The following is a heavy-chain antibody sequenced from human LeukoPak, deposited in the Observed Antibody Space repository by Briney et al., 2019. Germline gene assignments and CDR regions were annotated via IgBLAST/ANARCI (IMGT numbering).Heavy chain of an antibody. J-gene: IGHJ6*03. CDR3: AKGNYYYYMDV. Sequence: TGGSLRLSCAASGFTFNNYAMTWVRQAPGKGLEWVSAIGGSGGDTYYIGSVKGRFTISRDNSKSTLYLQMNSLRAEDTAVYYCAKGNYYYYMDVWGKGTTVTVSS. V-gene: IGHV3-23*01. CDR2: IGGSGGDT. CDR1: GFTFNNYA.